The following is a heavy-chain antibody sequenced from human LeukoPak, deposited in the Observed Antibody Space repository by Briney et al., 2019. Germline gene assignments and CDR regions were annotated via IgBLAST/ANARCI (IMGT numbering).Heavy chain of an antibody. CDR1: GFTFXSCX. J-gene: IGHJ4*02. CDR3: AKDYDILTGYYRTYFDY. Sequence: GRSLRLSCGASGFTFXSCXXHGLXQAPGXXLDGXAAISYDGSNKYYTDSVQGRFTISRDNSKNTLYLQMNSLRAEDTAVYYCAKDYDILTGYYRTYFDYWGQGTLVTVSS. D-gene: IGHD3-9*01. V-gene: IGHV3-30*18. CDR2: ISYDGSNK.